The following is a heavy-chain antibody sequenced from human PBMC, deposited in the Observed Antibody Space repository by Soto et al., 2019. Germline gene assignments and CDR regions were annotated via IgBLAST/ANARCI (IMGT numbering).Heavy chain of an antibody. CDR1: GFTFSSYA. J-gene: IGHJ6*02. V-gene: IGHV3-23*01. Sequence: GGSLRLSCAASGFTFSSYAMSWVRQAPGKGLEWVSAISGSGGSTYYADSVKGRFTISRDNSKNTLYLQMNSLRAEGTAVYYCAKLGHYYDIRRYGMDVWGQGTTVTVSS. CDR2: ISGSGGST. D-gene: IGHD3-22*01. CDR3: AKLGHYYDIRRYGMDV.